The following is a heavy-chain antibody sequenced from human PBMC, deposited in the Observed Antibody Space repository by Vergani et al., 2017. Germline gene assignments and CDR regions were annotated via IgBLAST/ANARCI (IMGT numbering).Heavy chain of an antibody. Sequence: QVQLQESGPGLVKPSETLSLTCTVSGGSISSYYWSWIRQPPGKGLEWIGYIYYSGSTNYNPSLKSRVTISVDTSKNQFSLKLSSVTAADTAVYYCARGPYYYDSSGYYSPTELDYWGQGTRVTVSS. J-gene: IGHJ4*02. D-gene: IGHD3-22*01. CDR1: GGSISSYY. V-gene: IGHV4-59*01. CDR2: IYYSGST. CDR3: ARGPYYYDSSGYYSPTELDY.